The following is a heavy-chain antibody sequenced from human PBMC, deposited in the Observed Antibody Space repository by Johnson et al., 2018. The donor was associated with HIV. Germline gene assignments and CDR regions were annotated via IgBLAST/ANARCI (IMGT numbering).Heavy chain of an antibody. D-gene: IGHD2-21*02. V-gene: IGHV3-13*01. CDR1: GFTFSSYD. CDR2: IGTAGDT. J-gene: IGHJ3*02. Sequence: VESGGGLVQPGGSLRLSCAASGFTFSSYDMHWVRQATGKGLEWVSAIGTAGDTYYPGSVKGRFTISRENAKNSLYLQMNSLRAGDTAVYYCARGLAYCGGDCSPDAFDIWGQGTMVTVSS. CDR3: ARGLAYCGGDCSPDAFDI.